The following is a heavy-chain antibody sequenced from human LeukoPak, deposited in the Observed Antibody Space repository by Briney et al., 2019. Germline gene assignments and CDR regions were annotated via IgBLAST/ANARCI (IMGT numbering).Heavy chain of an antibody. J-gene: IGHJ4*02. CDR3: AKRGVVIRVILVGFHKEAYYFDS. D-gene: IGHD3-22*01. CDR2: IKSNADGGTT. CDR1: GFTFSKAW. V-gene: IGHV3-15*01. Sequence: PGGSLRLSCAASGFTFSKAWMSWVRQATGKGLEWLGRIKSNADGGTTDYAAPVQGRITISRDDSQNTLYLQLDSLKAEDTAVYFCAKRGVVIRVILVGFHKEAYYFDSWGQGALVTASS.